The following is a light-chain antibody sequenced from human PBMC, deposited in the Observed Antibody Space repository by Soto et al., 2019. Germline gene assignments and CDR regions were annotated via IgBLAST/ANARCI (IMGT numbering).Light chain of an antibody. J-gene: IGKJ4*01. CDR3: QHSYSTPLT. V-gene: IGKV1-39*01. Sequence: DIQMTQSPSSLSSSVGDRVTITCRASQSIDICLNWYQEKPGKAPKLLIYCASTLQSAVRSRFSGSGSETDFTLTISSLQPEDFATYYCQHSYSTPLTFGGGTQVEIK. CDR1: QSIDIC. CDR2: CAS.